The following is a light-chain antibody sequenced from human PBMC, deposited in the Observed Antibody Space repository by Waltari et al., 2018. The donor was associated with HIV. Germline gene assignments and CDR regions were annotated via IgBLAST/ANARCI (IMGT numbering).Light chain of an antibody. Sequence: SVLTQTPSVSLAPGQTARRPCVGDNIRNRRVHWYQQKPGQAPVLVVYDDIDRPSGIPERFSGSRSGNTATLTISRVEVGDEDDYYCQVWDTNSDHRVFGGGTKLTVL. J-gene: IGLJ2*01. V-gene: IGLV3-21*02. CDR2: DDI. CDR1: NIRNRR. CDR3: QVWDTNSDHRV.